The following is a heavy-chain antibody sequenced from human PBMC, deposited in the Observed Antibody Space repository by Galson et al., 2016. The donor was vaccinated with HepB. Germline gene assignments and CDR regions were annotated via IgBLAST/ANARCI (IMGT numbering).Heavy chain of an antibody. J-gene: IGHJ4*02. Sequence: SETLSLTCVVSGGSINNGHWWSWVRQPPGKGLEWIGEISQRGPPPSPPSLPLLFPLSLSPSPPEFSLHLPSVPAAAPAVSSCARTEFGIVPTTTSIVGYWGQGTLVTVSS. CDR3: ARTEFGIVPTTTSIVGY. D-gene: IGHD4/OR15-4a*01. CDR1: GGSINNGHW. V-gene: IGHV4/OR15-8*01. CDR2: ISQRGPP.